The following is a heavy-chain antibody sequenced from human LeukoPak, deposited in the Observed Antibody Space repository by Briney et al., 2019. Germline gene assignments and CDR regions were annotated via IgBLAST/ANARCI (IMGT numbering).Heavy chain of an antibody. CDR1: NGSISSGRFY. CDR3: ARDKRGATLNWFDP. CDR2: VYTSGTV. D-gene: IGHD1-26*01. J-gene: IGHJ5*02. Sequence: SQTLSLTCTVSNGSISSGRFYWTWIRQPAGKRLEYIGRVYTSGTVNYNPSLRSRVTISLDTSKNHFSLKMTSVTATDTAVYYCARDKRGATLNWFDPWGQGTLVTVSS. V-gene: IGHV4-61*02.